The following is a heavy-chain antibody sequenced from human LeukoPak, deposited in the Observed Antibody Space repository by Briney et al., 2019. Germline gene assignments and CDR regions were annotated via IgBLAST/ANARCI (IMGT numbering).Heavy chain of an antibody. CDR3: ARVGCTGGSCLAYNYYAMDV. V-gene: IGHV3-33*01. CDR2: IWYDGSDE. J-gene: IGHJ6*02. D-gene: IGHD2-8*02. Sequence: GRSLRLSCAASGFTFNTYGMNWVRQAPGKGLEWVAIIWYDGSDEYYAEPVKGRFTISRDNSKNTLYLQVNSLRAEDTAVYYCARVGCTGGSCLAYNYYAMDVWGQGTTVTVSS. CDR1: GFTFNTYG.